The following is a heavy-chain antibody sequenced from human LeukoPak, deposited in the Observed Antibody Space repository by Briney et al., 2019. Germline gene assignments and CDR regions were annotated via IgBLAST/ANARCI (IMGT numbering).Heavy chain of an antibody. D-gene: IGHD3-10*01. Sequence: GGSLRLCCAASGFTFSNYWMSWVRQAPGKGLEWVANIKQDGSEKYYVDSVKGRFTISRDNAKNSLYLQMNSLRAEDTAVYYRARGMFYYGSGSDTGDYWGQGTLVTVSS. CDR1: GFTFSNYW. CDR3: ARGMFYYGSGSDTGDY. CDR2: IKQDGSEK. V-gene: IGHV3-7*05. J-gene: IGHJ4*02.